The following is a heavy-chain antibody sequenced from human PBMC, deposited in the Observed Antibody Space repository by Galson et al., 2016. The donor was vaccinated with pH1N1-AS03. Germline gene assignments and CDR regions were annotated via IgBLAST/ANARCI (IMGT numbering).Heavy chain of an antibody. Sequence: SLRLSCAASGFTFSSHVMAWVRQAPGKGLEWISSINDSGEATYYAESVKGRFTISRDNTDNTLYLQMDSLRAEDTAIYYWAKDRLTSLVVQGGFDHWGQGSLVTVSS. CDR3: AKDRLTSLVVQGGFDH. D-gene: IGHD3-16*01. CDR1: GFTFSSHV. CDR2: INDSGEAT. J-gene: IGHJ4*02. V-gene: IGHV3-23*01.